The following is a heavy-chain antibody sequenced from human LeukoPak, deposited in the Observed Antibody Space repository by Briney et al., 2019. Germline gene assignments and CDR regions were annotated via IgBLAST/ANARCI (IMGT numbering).Heavy chain of an antibody. CDR2: ISYDGSNK. D-gene: IGHD5-12*01. Sequence: PGGSLRLSCAASGFTFSSYAMHWVRQAPGKGLEWVAVISYDGSNKYYADSVKGRFTISRDNSKNTLYLQMNSLRAEDTAMYYCAKDRSYSGYEPLDYWGQGTLVTVSS. V-gene: IGHV3-30-3*01. CDR3: AKDRSYSGYEPLDY. J-gene: IGHJ4*02. CDR1: GFTFSSYA.